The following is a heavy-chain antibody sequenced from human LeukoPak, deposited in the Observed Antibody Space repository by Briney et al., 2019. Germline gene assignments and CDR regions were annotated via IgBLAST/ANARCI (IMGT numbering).Heavy chain of an antibody. D-gene: IGHD3-3*01. J-gene: IGHJ4*02. Sequence: SETLSLTCTVSGGSISSGGYYWSWIRQHPGKGLEWIGYIYYSGSTYCNPFLKSRVTISVDTSKNQFSLKLSSVTAADTAVYYCARFGVVITYYFDYWGQGTLVTVSS. CDR3: ARFGVVITYYFDY. CDR2: IYYSGST. V-gene: IGHV4-31*03. CDR1: GGSISSGGYY.